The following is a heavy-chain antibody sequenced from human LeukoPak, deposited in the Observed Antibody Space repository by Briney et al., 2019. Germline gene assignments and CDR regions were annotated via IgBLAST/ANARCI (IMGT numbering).Heavy chain of an antibody. V-gene: IGHV4-4*02. CDR2: IYHSGST. CDR1: GGSISSSNW. J-gene: IGHJ6*02. D-gene: IGHD3-16*02. Sequence: SETLSLTCAVSGGSISSSNWWSWVRQPPGKGLEWIGEIYHSGSTNYNPSLKSRVTISVDKSKNQFSLKLSSVTAADTAVYYCATDMITFGGVIRGTYGMDVWGQGTTVTVSS. CDR3: ATDMITFGGVIRGTYGMDV.